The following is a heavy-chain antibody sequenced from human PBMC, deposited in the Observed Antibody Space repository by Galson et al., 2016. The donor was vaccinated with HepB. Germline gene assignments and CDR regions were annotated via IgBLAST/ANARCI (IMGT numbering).Heavy chain of an antibody. Sequence: SLRLSCAASGFTFNTYAMYWVRQAPGKGLEWVSVMSYDGTKKYHADSVKGRFTISRDNSGNTLYLQMNSLSAEDTALYYCAKEEHTTGWTYGDFWGQGTPVTVSS. V-gene: IGHV3-30*04. CDR1: GFTFNTYA. D-gene: IGHD1-7*01. CDR2: MSYDGTKK. J-gene: IGHJ4*02. CDR3: AKEEHTTGWTYGDF.